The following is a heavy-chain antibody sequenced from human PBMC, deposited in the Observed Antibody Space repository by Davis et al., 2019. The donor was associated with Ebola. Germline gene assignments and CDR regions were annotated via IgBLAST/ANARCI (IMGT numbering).Heavy chain of an antibody. J-gene: IGHJ5*02. CDR3: ARFFRVVTT. D-gene: IGHD5-12*01. V-gene: IGHV3-74*01. CDR2: IKPDGTTT. CDR1: GFAFSDYW. Sequence: HTGGSLRLSCAASGFAFSDYWMHWVRQPPGKGLVWVARIKPDGTTTNYADSVKGRFTISRDNAKNSLYLQMNSLRAEETAVYYCARFFRVVTTWGQGTLVTVSS.